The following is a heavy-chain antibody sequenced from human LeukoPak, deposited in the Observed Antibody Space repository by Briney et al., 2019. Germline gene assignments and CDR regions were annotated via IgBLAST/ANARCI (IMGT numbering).Heavy chain of an antibody. CDR2: IYHSGST. V-gene: IGHV4-4*02. D-gene: IGHD3-3*01. CDR3: ASKQVFGVVINYFDY. J-gene: IGHJ4*02. CDR1: GGSISSSNW. Sequence: PSGTLSLTCAVSGGSISSSNWWSWVRQPPGKGLEWIGEIYHSGSTYYNPSLKSRVTISVDKSKNQFSLKLSSVTAADTAVYYCASKQVFGVVINYFDYWGQGTLVTVSS.